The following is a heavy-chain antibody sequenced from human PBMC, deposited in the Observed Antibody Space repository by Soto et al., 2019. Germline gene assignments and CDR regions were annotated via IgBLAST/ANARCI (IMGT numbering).Heavy chain of an antibody. D-gene: IGHD6-13*01. V-gene: IGHV1-18*01. J-gene: IGHJ4*02. CDR1: GYTFTNCN. CDR3: ARQLATAFDY. CDR2: ISPYNGNT. Sequence: ASVKVSCKASGYTFTNCNINWVRQAPGQGLEWVGCISPYNGNTYYAQKLHGRVTMTTDTSTSTIYMELRSLRSDDTALYFCARQLATAFDYWGQGTLVPVSS.